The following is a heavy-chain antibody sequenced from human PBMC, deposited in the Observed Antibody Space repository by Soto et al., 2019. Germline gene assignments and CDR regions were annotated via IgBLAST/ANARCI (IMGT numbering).Heavy chain of an antibody. J-gene: IGHJ3*02. D-gene: IGHD3-10*01. V-gene: IGHV3-72*01. CDR1: GFIFSDHY. Sequence: PGGSLRLSCAASGFIFSDHYMDWVRQAPGKGLEWVGRIRNKGDSYTTQYAASVRGRFTFSRDDSKNSLYLQMNSLQPEDTAVYYCVRASPQSYFLLDIWGQGTMVTVSS. CDR3: VRASPQSYFLLDI. CDR2: IRNKGDSYTT.